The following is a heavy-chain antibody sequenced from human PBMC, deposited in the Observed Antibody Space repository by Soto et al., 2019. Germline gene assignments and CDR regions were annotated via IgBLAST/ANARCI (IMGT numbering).Heavy chain of an antibody. CDR1: GFTFSTYG. J-gene: IGHJ4*02. V-gene: IGHV3-30*18. D-gene: IGHD1-1*01. CDR2: ISYDGNNK. CDR3: AKSVYNWNDGFFDY. Sequence: QVQLVESGGGVVQPGRSLRLSCAASGFTFSTYGMHWVRQAPGKGLEWVAFISYDGNNKYYADSVKGRFTISRDNSKNTLYLQMSSLRAEDTAVYYCAKSVYNWNDGFFDYWGQGTLVTVSS.